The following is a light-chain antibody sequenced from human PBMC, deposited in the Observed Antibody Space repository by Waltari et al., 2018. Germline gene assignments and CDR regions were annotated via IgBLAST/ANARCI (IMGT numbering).Light chain of an antibody. V-gene: IGKV1-39*01. CDR2: AAS. CDR1: QSISSY. Sequence: DIQMTQSPSSLSASVGDRVTITCRASQSISSYLNWYQQKPGKAPKVLIYAASSLQSGVPARFSGSGSGTDFTLTISSLQPEDFATYYCQQSDSTSITFGQGTRLEIK. CDR3: QQSDSTSIT. J-gene: IGKJ5*01.